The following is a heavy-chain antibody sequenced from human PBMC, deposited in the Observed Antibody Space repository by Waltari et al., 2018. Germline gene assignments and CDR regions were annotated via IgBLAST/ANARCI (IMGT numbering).Heavy chain of an antibody. CDR1: GFTFSNYA. Sequence: EVQLLESGGGLVQPGGPMRISCAASGFTFSNYAMSWVRQAAGKGVEWGSVIYVGCTTSTDADSVKWRFTISRDDSKNTVYLPMNRLRDEYTSVYYCAKGGGFDNWGQGTLVTVSS. V-gene: IGHV3-23*03. J-gene: IGHJ4*02. CDR2: IYVGCTTS. CDR3: AKGGGFDN.